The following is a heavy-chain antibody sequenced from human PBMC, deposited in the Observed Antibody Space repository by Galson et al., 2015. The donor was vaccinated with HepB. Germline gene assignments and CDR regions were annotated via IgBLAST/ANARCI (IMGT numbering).Heavy chain of an antibody. Sequence: LSLTCTVSGGSVSSNDYYWGWIRQPPGKGLEWIGDIYYSGSTYHNPSLKSRVTLSVDTSNNQFSLRLSSATAADTAVYYCARRSAGGYSSSWPFDYWGQGTLVTVSS. V-gene: IGHV4-39*01. CDR2: IYYSGST. CDR3: ARRSAGGYSSSWPFDY. CDR1: GGSVSSNDYY. J-gene: IGHJ4*02. D-gene: IGHD6-13*01.